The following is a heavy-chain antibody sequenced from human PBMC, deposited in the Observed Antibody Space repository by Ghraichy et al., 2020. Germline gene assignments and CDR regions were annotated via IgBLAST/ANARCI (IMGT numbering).Heavy chain of an antibody. CDR3: AREAVHTPWDYYYYMDV. D-gene: IGHD2-2*02. V-gene: IGHV1-69*04. Sequence: SVKVSCKASGGTFSSYTISWVRQAPGQGLEWMGRIIPILGIANYAQKFQGRVTITADKSTSTAYMELSSLRSEDPAVYYCAREAVHTPWDYYYYMDVWGKGTTVTVSS. J-gene: IGHJ6*03. CDR1: GGTFSSYT. CDR2: IIPILGIA.